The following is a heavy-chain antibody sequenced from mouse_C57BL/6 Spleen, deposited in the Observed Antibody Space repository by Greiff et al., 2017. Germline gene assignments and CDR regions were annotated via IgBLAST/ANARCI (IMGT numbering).Heavy chain of an antibody. CDR3: TPSLYYGKEFAY. D-gene: IGHD2-1*01. CDR2: IRNKANNHAT. Sequence: EVQLQESGGGLVQPGGSMKLSCAASGFTFSDAWMDWVRQSPEKGLEWVAEIRNKANNHATYYAESVKGRFTISRDDSKSSVYLQMNSLRAEDTGIYYCTPSLYYGKEFAYWGQGTLVTVSA. CDR1: GFTFSDAW. J-gene: IGHJ3*01. V-gene: IGHV6-6*01.